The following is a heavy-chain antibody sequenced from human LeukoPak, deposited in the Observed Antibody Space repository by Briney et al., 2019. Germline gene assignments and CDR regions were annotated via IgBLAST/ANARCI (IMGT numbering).Heavy chain of an antibody. V-gene: IGHV1-69*05. D-gene: IGHD6-13*01. J-gene: IGHJ4*02. CDR2: IIPIFGTA. CDR3: ARGVIAAAVDTRGYFDY. Sequence: GASVKVSCKASGGTFSSYAISWVRQAPGQGLEWMGGIIPIFGTANYAQKFQGRVTITTDESTSTAYMELSSLRSEDTAVYYCARGVIAAAVDTRGYFDYWGQGTLVTVSS. CDR1: GGTFSSYA.